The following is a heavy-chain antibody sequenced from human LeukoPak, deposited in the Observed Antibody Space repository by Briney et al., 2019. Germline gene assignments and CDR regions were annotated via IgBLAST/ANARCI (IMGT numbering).Heavy chain of an antibody. CDR3: ATAYTPYQLDY. D-gene: IGHD2-2*01. CDR1: GGSFSGYY. V-gene: IGHV4-34*01. J-gene: IGHJ4*01. Sequence: SETLSLTCAVYGGSFSGYYWSWIRQPPGKGLEWIGEINHSGSTNYNPSLKSRVTISVDTSKNQFSLKLSSVTAADTAVYYCATAYTPYQLDYWGQGTLVTVSS. CDR2: INHSGST.